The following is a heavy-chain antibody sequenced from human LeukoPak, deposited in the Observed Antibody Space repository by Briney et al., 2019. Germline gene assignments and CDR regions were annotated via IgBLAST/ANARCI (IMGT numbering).Heavy chain of an antibody. V-gene: IGHV4-4*02. J-gene: IGHJ4*02. D-gene: IGHD4-17*01. CDR3: VKHGAYDFDQ. Sequence: PSETLSLTCVVSGCSISSSNWWSWVRQPPGKGVVWIGQVYLGGNTGYNPSLKSRVTISADKPKNQFSRELTSVTGAVTAVYYCVKHGAYDFDQWGGGTLVTVSS. CDR2: VYLGGNT. CDR1: GCSISSSNW.